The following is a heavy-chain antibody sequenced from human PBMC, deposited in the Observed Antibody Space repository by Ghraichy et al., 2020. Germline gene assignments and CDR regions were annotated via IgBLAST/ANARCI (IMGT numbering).Heavy chain of an antibody. CDR2: INHSGST. Sequence: SETLSLTCAVYGGSFSGYYWSWIRQPPGKGLEWIGEINHSGSTNYNPSLKSRVTISVDTSKNQFSLKLSSVTAADTAVYYCARGFSVAAAGTRYFQHWGQGTLVTVSS. CDR1: GGSFSGYY. CDR3: ARGFSVAAAGTRYFQH. D-gene: IGHD6-13*01. V-gene: IGHV4-34*01. J-gene: IGHJ1*01.